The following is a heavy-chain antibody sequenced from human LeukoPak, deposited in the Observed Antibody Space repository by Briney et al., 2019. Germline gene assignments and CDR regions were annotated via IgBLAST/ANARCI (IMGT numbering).Heavy chain of an antibody. CDR1: GGSFSGYY. V-gene: IGHV4-34*01. CDR2: INHSGST. CDR3: ARVRGGPPYYFDY. Sequence: SETLSLTCAVYGGSFSGYYWSWIRQPPGKGLEWIGEINHSGSTNYNPSLKSRVTISVDTSKNQFSLKLSSVTAADTAVYYCARVRGGPPYYFDYWGQGTLVTVSS. J-gene: IGHJ4*02. D-gene: IGHD3-10*01.